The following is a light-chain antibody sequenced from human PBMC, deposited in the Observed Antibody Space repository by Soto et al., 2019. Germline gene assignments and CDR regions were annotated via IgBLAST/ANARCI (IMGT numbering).Light chain of an antibody. CDR2: LGS. J-gene: IGKJ2*01. CDR1: QSLLYSNGYNY. CDR3: MQALQTPPT. V-gene: IGKV2-28*01. Sequence: DIVMTQSPLSLPVSPGEPASISCRSSQSLLYSNGYNYLDWYLQKPGQSPHLLIYLGSTRASGVPDRFSGSGSGPDFTLRISRVEVEDVGVYYCMQALQTPPTFGQGTKLEIK.